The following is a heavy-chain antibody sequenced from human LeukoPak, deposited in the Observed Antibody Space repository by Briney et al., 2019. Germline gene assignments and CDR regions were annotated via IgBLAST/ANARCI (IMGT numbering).Heavy chain of an antibody. J-gene: IGHJ4*02. V-gene: IGHV3-9*03. CDR1: GFTFDDYA. CDR2: ISWNSGSI. Sequence: QSGRSLRLSCAASGFTFDDYAMHWVRQAPGKGLEWVSGISWNSGSIDYADSVKGRFTISRDNAKNSLYLQMNSLRAEDMALYYCAKDLVVRGVIISFGLDYWGQGTLVTVSS. D-gene: IGHD3-10*01. CDR3: AKDLVVRGVIISFGLDY.